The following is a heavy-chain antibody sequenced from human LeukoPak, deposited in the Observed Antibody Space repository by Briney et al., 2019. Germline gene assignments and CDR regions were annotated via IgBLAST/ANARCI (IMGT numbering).Heavy chain of an antibody. J-gene: IGHJ6*02. CDR3: AREGGDDFGGDYYGMDV. Sequence: SQTLPLTCTVSGGSISSGGYYWSWIRQHPGKGLEWIGYIYYSGSTYYNPSLKSRVTISVDTSKNQFSLKLSSVTAADTAVYYCAREGGDDFGGDYYGMDVWGQGTTVTVSS. D-gene: IGHD3-16*01. CDR2: IYYSGST. V-gene: IGHV4-31*03. CDR1: GGSISSGGYY.